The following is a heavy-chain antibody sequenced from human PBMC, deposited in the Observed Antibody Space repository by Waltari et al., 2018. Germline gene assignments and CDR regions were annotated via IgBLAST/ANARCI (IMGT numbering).Heavy chain of an antibody. CDR3: ARDDRHSSSHWFDP. D-gene: IGHD6-6*01. CDR2: IYYSGST. J-gene: IGHJ5*02. CDR1: GGSISSHY. V-gene: IGHV4-59*11. Sequence: QVQLQESGPGLVKPSETLSLTCTVSGGSISSHYWSWIRQPTGNGLELIGYIYYSGSTNYNPSLKSRVTISVDTSKNQFSLKLSSVTAADTAVYYCARDDRHSSSHWFDPWGQGTLVTVSS.